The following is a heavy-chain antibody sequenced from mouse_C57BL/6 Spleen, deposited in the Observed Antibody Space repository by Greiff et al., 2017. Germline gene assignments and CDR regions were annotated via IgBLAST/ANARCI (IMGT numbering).Heavy chain of an antibody. J-gene: IGHJ4*01. D-gene: IGHD2-2*01. CDR3: AKGYYGYDDAMDY. Sequence: VQGVESGPGLVQPSQSLSITCTVSGFSLTSYGVHWVRQSTGKGLEWLGVIWSGGSTDYNAAFISRLSISKDNSKSQVFFKMNSLQADDTAIYYCAKGYYGYDDAMDYWGQGTSVTVSS. CDR1: GFSLTSYG. V-gene: IGHV2-2*01. CDR2: IWSGGST.